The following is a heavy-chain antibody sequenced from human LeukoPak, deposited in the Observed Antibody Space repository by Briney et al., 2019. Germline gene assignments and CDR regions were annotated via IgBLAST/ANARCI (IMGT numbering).Heavy chain of an antibody. D-gene: IGHD2-8*02. J-gene: IGHJ4*02. CDR2: IFPSGGEI. V-gene: IGHV3-23*01. CDR3: ATYRQVLLPFES. Sequence: GGSLRLSCAASGFTFSTFAMIWVRQPPGKGLEWVSIIFPSGGEIHYADSVRGRFTISRDNSKSTLSLQMNSLRADDTAIYYCATYRQVLLPFESWGQGTLVTVSS. CDR1: GFTFSTFA.